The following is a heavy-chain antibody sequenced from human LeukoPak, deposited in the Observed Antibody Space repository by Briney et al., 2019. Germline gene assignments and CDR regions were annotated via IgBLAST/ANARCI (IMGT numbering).Heavy chain of an antibody. D-gene: IGHD6-13*01. CDR3: ARDRRDLIAAAGIIDY. CDR2: IWYDGSNK. J-gene: IGHJ4*02. Sequence: GGSLRLSCAASGLTFGSYAMSWVRQAPGKGLEWVAVIWYDGSNKYYADSVKGRFTISRDNSKNTLYLQMNSLRAEDTAVYYCARDRRDLIAAAGIIDYWGQGTLVTVSS. CDR1: GLTFGSYA. V-gene: IGHV3-33*08.